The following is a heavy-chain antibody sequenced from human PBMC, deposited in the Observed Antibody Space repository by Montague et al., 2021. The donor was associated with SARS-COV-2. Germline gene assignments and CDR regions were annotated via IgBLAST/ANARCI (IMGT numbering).Heavy chain of an antibody. CDR2: MNPNSGNT. D-gene: IGHD3-3*01. CDR3: ARGDRSTYFDFWNGFNYYYYMDV. CDR1: GYTFTNYD. V-gene: IGHV1-8*01. J-gene: IGHJ6*03. Sequence: SVKVSCKASGYTFTNYDINWVRQATGQGLEWMGWMNPNSGNTGYAQKFQGRVTMTRHTSISTAYTELSSLRSEDTAVYYCARGDRSTYFDFWNGFNYYYYMDVWGKGTTVTVSS.